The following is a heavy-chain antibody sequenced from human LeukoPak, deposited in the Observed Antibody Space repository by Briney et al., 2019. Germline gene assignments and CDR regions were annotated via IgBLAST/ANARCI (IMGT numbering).Heavy chain of an antibody. CDR2: ISAYNGNT. V-gene: IGHV1-18*01. J-gene: IGHJ4*02. D-gene: IGHD3-10*01. CDR1: GYTFTSYG. CDR3: ARGALLWFGELEDY. Sequence: ASVKVSCKASGYTFTSYGISLVRQAPGQGLEWMGWISAYNGNTNYAQKLQGRVTMTTDTSTSTAYMELRRLRSDDTAVYYCARGALLWFGELEDYWGQGTLVTVSS.